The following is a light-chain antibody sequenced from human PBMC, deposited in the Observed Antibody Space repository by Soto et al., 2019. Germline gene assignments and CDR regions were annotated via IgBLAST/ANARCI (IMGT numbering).Light chain of an antibody. Sequence: EIVLTQSPATLSLSPGERATLSCRASQSVSFYLAWYQQKPGQAPRLLVYDVSNRAPGVPDRFSGSGSETDFTLTISSLGPEDFAIYHCQQRSSWPWKFGQGTKVDIK. CDR2: DVS. CDR1: QSVSFY. CDR3: QQRSSWPWK. V-gene: IGKV3-11*01. J-gene: IGKJ1*01.